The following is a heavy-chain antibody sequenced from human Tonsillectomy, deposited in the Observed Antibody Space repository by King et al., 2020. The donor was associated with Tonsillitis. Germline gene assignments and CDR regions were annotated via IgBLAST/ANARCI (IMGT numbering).Heavy chain of an antibody. CDR1: GFTFSSYS. Sequence: VQLVESGGGLVKPGGSLRLSCAASGFTFSSYSMNWVRQAPGKGLEWVSSISSSSSYIYYADSVKGRFTISRDNAKNSLYLQMNSLRDEDTAVYYCAHYGSGAGGFDYWGQGTLVTVSS. V-gene: IGHV3-21*01. CDR2: ISSSSSYI. J-gene: IGHJ4*02. CDR3: AHYGSGAGGFDY. D-gene: IGHD3-10*01.